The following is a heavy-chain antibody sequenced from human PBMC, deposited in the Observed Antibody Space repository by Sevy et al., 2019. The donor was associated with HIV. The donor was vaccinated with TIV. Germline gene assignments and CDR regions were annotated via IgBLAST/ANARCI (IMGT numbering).Heavy chain of an antibody. CDR3: ARDIVVVPDAIGTLHYYYYYGMDV. D-gene: IGHD2-2*01. Sequence: ASVKVSCKASGYTFTSYYMHWVRQAPGQGLEWMGIINPSGGSTSYAQKFQGRVTMTRDTSTSTVYMELGSLRSEDTAVYYCARDIVVVPDAIGTLHYYYYYGMDVWGQGTTVTVSS. CDR2: INPSGGST. J-gene: IGHJ6*02. CDR1: GYTFTSYY. V-gene: IGHV1-46*03.